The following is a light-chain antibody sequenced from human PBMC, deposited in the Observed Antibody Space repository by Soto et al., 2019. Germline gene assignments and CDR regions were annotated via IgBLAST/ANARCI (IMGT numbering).Light chain of an antibody. Sequence: DIVMTQSPLSLPVTLGQPASISCRSSQSLVSSDGNTYLTWFQQRPGQSPRRLIYKISNRDSGVPDRFSGSGSGTDFTLKISRVEAEDVGVYYCMQGTKWPWTFGQGTRVEIE. CDR3: MQGTKWPWT. J-gene: IGKJ1*01. CDR1: QSLVSSDGNTY. V-gene: IGKV2-30*01. CDR2: KIS.